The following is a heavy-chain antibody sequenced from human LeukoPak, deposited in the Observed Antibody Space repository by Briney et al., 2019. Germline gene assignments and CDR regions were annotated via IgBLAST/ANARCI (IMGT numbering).Heavy chain of an antibody. J-gene: IGHJ5*02. CDR3: ARVGSGYRVDP. CDR1: GGSFSGYY. CDR2: INHSGST. Sequence: SETLSLTCAVYGGSFSGYYWSWTRQPPGKGLEWIGEINHSGSTNYNPSLKSRVTISVDTSKNQFSLKLSSVTAADTAVYYCARVGSGYRVDPWGQGTLVTVSS. V-gene: IGHV4-34*01. D-gene: IGHD3-22*01.